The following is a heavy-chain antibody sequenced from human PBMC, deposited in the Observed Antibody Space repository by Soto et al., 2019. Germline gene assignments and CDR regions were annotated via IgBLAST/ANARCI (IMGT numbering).Heavy chain of an antibody. J-gene: IGHJ4*02. D-gene: IGHD1-26*01. V-gene: IGHV3-30*18. Sequence: GGSLRLSCAASGFTFSTYGMHWVRQAPGKGLEWVAIISYDGRNKYYTDSVKGRFTISRDNSKNTVYLQINSLRDEDTAVYYCAKGDDSGSSFDYWGQGTLVTVSS. CDR3: AKGDDSGSSFDY. CDR1: GFTFSTYG. CDR2: ISYDGRNK.